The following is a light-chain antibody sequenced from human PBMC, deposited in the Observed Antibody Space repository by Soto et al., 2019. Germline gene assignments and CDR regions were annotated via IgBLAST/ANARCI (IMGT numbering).Light chain of an antibody. Sequence: QSALTQPASVSGSPGQSITISCTGTNSDVGGYDRVSWYQHHPGKAPKLLIFEVYNRPSGISDRFSGSKSGDTASLTISGLQAEDEADYYCISYIPSTTPHWVFGGGTKVTVL. CDR2: EVY. J-gene: IGLJ3*02. CDR1: NSDVGGYDR. V-gene: IGLV2-14*01. CDR3: ISYIPSTTPHWV.